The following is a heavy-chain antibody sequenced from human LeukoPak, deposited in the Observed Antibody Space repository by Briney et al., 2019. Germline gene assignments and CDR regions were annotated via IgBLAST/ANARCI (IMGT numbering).Heavy chain of an antibody. Sequence: GGSLRLSCAASGFTFSSYWMHWVRQAPGKGLVWVSRINSDGSGTSYADSVKGRFTISRDNAKNTLYLQMNSLRAEDTAVYYCARSGVVVAATKLYYYYYYMDVWGKGTTVTVSS. CDR2: INSDGSGT. J-gene: IGHJ6*03. D-gene: IGHD2-15*01. V-gene: IGHV3-74*01. CDR1: GFTFSSYW. CDR3: ARSGVVVAATKLYYYYYYMDV.